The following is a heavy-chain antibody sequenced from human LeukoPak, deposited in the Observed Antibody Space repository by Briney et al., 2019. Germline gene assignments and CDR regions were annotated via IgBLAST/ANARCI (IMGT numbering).Heavy chain of an antibody. CDR1: GYTFTSYE. J-gene: IGHJ4*02. CDR2: MNPNSGNT. D-gene: IGHD4/OR15-4a*01. CDR3: ARGWVPLVDY. V-gene: IGHV1-8*01. Sequence: GASVKVSCKASGYTFTSYEINWVRQATGQGLEWMGWMNPNSGNTGYAQKFQGRVTMTRNTYISTAYTELTSLRAEDTAVYYCARGWVPLVDYWGQGTLVTVSS.